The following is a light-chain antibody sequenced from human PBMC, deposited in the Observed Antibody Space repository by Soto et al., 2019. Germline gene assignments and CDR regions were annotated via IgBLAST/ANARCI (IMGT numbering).Light chain of an antibody. J-gene: IGKJ4*01. CDR1: ETISYW. Sequence: DIRMTQSPSTLSASVGDRVTITCRASETISYWLAWLQLKPGKAPKVLIYKASTLGSGVPSRFSGSGSGTEFTLTITSLQPDDFATYYCQHYNSYPLTFGRGTKVEIK. V-gene: IGKV1-5*03. CDR3: QHYNSYPLT. CDR2: KAS.